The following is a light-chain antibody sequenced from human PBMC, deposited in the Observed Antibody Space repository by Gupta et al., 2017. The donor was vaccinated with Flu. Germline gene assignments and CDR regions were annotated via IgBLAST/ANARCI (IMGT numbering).Light chain of an antibody. J-gene: IGKJ3*01. CDR2: GAS. V-gene: IGKV3-15*01. CDR3: QQYNNWLT. CDR1: QSVSSN. Sequence: SPATLSVSPGERATLSCRASQSVSSNLAWYQQKPGQAPRLLIYGASTRATGIPARFSGSGSGTEFTLTISSLQSEDFAVYYCQQYNNWLTFGPGTKVDIK.